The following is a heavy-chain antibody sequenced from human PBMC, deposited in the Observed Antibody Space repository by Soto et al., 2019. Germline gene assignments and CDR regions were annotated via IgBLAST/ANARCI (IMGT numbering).Heavy chain of an antibody. CDR1: GYTFTSYY. CDR2: INPSGGST. J-gene: IGHJ6*02. D-gene: IGHD2-21*02. CDR3: ARDLDCGGDCYFDLPTYYYGMDV. V-gene: IGHV1-46*01. Sequence: ASVKVSCKASGYTFTSYYMHWVRQAPGQGLEWMGIINPSGGSTSYAQKFQGRVTMTRDTSTSTVYMELSSLRSEDTAVYYCARDLDCGGDCYFDLPTYYYGMDVWGQGTTVTVSS.